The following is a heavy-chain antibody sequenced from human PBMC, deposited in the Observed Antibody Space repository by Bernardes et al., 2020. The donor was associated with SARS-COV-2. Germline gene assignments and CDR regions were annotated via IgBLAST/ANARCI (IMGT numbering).Heavy chain of an antibody. CDR2: IWFDGSYE. J-gene: IGHJ6*02. Sequence: GGSLRLSCAASGFTFSNYGMHWARQAPGKGLEWVAAIWFDGSYEDYADSVKGRFSISRDNSKNTLYLQMNSLRVEDTGVYYCARRMTTVTTVFSYYALDVWGQGTTVSVSS. D-gene: IGHD4-17*01. CDR3: ARRMTTVTTVFSYYALDV. CDR1: GFTFSNYG. V-gene: IGHV3-33*01.